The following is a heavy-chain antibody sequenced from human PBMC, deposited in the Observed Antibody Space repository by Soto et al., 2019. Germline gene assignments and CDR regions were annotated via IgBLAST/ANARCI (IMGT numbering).Heavy chain of an antibody. D-gene: IGHD6-13*01. CDR1: GYTFTSYG. CDR2: ISAYNGNT. Sequence: ASVKVDCKATGYTFTSYGISWVRQAPGQGLEWMGWISAYNGNTNYAQKLQGRVTMTTDTSTSTAYMELRSLRSDDTAVYYCARERHGQLVLSYWGQGTLVTVSS. CDR3: ARERHGQLVLSY. J-gene: IGHJ4*02. V-gene: IGHV1-18*01.